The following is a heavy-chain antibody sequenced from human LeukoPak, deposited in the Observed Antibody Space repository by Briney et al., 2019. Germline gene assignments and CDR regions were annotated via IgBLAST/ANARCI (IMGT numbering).Heavy chain of an antibody. D-gene: IGHD1-14*01. J-gene: IGHJ4*02. CDR1: GFTVITND. CDR3: ARGVEPLAANTLAY. CDR2: IYSDGNT. V-gene: IGHV3-53*01. Sequence: GGSLRLSCAASGFTVITNDMTWVRQAPGKGLEWVSVIYSDGNTKYSDSVQGRFTISRDNSKNTLYLEMNSLSPDDTAVYYCARGVEPLAANTLAYWGQGTLVTVSS.